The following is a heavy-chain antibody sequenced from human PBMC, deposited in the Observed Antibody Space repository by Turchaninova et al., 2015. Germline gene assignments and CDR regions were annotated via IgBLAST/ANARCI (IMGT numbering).Heavy chain of an antibody. CDR3: ARGGTMVQGVIIRVPSDY. J-gene: IGHJ4*02. CDR1: GYPFTGYY. Sequence: QVQLVQSGAEVKKPGASVKVSCKESGYPFTGYYMHWVRQAPGQGLEWMGRINPNSGGTNYAQKFQGRVTMTRDTSIRTAYMELSRLRSDDTAVYYCARGGTMVQGVIIRVPSDYWGQGTLVTVSS. D-gene: IGHD3-10*01. CDR2: INPNSGGT. V-gene: IGHV1-2*06.